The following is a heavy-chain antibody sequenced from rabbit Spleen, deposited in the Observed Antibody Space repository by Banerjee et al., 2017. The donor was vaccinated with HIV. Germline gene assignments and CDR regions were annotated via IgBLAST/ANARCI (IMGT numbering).Heavy chain of an antibody. D-gene: IGHD4-2*01. CDR1: GFSFSDRDV. CDR3: ARDAGSGAYLDGYFNL. J-gene: IGHJ4*01. CDR2: INTATGKP. Sequence: QEQLEESGGGLVKPEGSLTLTCKASGFSFSDRDVMCWVRQAPGKGLEWIACINTATGKPVYASWAKGRFTLSKTSSTTVTLQMTSLTAADTATYFCARDAGSGAYLDGYFNLWGPGTLVTVS. V-gene: IGHV1S45*01.